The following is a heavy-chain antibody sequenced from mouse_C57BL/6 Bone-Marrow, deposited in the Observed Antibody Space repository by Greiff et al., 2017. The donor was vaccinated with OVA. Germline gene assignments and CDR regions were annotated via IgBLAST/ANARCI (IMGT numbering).Heavy chain of an antibody. CDR3: SEDSAVYDCACWDYSNYVWYFDG. Sequence: VKLQESGPELARPWASVKISCPAFYTFSRRVHFAIRDTNYWMQRVKQRPGQGLECFGAFSPGNGVPCYNQKFKGKATLTADKSSSTTYMQLSSLTSEDSAVYDCACWDYSNYVWYFDGWGTGTTVTVAS. V-gene: IGHV1-87*01. D-gene: IGHD2-5*01. CDR2: GQGLECFG. J-gene: IGHJ1*03. CDR1: YTFSRRVH.